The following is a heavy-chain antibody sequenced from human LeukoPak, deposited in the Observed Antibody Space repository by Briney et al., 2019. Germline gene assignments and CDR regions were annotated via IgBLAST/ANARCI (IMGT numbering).Heavy chain of an antibody. CDR3: ARANSGSYRELDY. CDR1: DRSINSGSYF. D-gene: IGHD1-26*01. CDR2: IYTSGIT. J-gene: IGHJ4*02. V-gene: IGHV4-61*02. Sequence: SETLSLTCSVFDRSINSGSYFWSSIRQPAGKGLEWIGRIYTSGITNYHPSLMSRATLSIDTYKNQFSLQLSSVTAADTAVYYCARANSGSYRELDYWGQGDLVTVSS.